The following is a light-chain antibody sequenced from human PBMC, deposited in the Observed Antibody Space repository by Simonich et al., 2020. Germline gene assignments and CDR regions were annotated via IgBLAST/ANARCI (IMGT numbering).Light chain of an antibody. J-gene: IGKJ2*01. CDR2: WAS. V-gene: IGKV4-1*01. Sequence: DIVMTQSPDSLAVSLGERATINCKSSQSVLYNSNNKNYLAWYQQKPEQPPKLLIYWASTRESGVPDRFSGSGSGTDFTLTISSLQAEDVAVYYCQQYYSTPYTFGQGTKLEIK. CDR3: QQYYSTPYT. CDR1: QSVLYNSNNKNY.